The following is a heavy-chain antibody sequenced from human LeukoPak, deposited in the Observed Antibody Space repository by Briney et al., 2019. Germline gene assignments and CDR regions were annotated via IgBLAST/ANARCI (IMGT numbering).Heavy chain of an antibody. J-gene: IGHJ4*02. Sequence: GASVKVSCKASGYTFTSYFMYWVRQAPGQGLEWMGLINPRGGTTRYAQKFQGRVTMTRDTSTSTVYMELSSLRSEDTAMYYCARDRTHYYDSSGYYSRWEYWGQGTLVTVFS. D-gene: IGHD3-22*01. CDR2: INPRGGTT. CDR3: ARDRTHYYDSSGYYSRWEY. V-gene: IGHV1-46*01. CDR1: GYTFTSYF.